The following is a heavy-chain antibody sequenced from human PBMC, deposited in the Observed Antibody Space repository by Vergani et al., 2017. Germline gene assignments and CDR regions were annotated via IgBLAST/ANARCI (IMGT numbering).Heavy chain of an antibody. CDR2: ISYDGSNK. J-gene: IGHJ4*02. CDR3: ARGRRDFGAMPRGYFDY. CDR1: GFTFSSYA. D-gene: IGHD2-2*01. V-gene: IGHV3-30*04. Sequence: QVQLVESGGGVVQPGRSLRLSCAASGFTFSSYAMHWVRQAPGKGLEWVAVISYDGSNKYYADSVKGRFTISRDNSKNTLYLQMNSLRAEDTAVYYCARGRRDFGAMPRGYFDYWGQGTLVTVSS.